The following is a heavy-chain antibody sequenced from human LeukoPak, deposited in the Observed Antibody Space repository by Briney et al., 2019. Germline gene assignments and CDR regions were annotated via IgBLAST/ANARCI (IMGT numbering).Heavy chain of an antibody. CDR2: IIPIFGTA. CDR3: ARGGYSSGFNYYYYYYMDV. D-gene: IGHD6-19*01. V-gene: IGHV1-69*13. Sequence: ASVKVSCKASGGTFSSYAISWVRQAPGQGLEWMGGIIPIFGTANYAQKFQGRVTITADESTSTAYMELSSLRSEDTAVYYCARGGYSSGFNYYYYYYMDVWGKGTTVTVSS. J-gene: IGHJ6*03. CDR1: GGTFSSYA.